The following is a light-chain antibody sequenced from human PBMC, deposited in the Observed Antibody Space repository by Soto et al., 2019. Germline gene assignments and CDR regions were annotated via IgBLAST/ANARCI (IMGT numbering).Light chain of an antibody. Sequence: DIQMTQSPSTLSASVGDRVTITCRASQSFTGMLAWYQQKPGKAPKLLIYDASSLKSGVPSRFSGRGSGKKFTLTISSLQPDDFATYFCQQYHSYSAFGQGTNVDIK. CDR3: QQYHSYSA. CDR2: DAS. CDR1: QSFTGM. V-gene: IGKV1-5*01. J-gene: IGKJ2*01.